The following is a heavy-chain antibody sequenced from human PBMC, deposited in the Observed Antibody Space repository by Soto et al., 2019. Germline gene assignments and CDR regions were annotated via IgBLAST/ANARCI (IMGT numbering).Heavy chain of an antibody. V-gene: IGHV3-74*01. J-gene: IGHJ6*02. CDR1: GFTFSSYW. Sequence: GGSLRLSCAASGFTFSSYWMHWVRQAPGKGLVWVSRINSDGSSTSYADSVKGRFTISRDNAKNTLYLQMNSLRAEDTAVYYCARVPTPIKVADRVMSRSRGMDVWGQGTTVTVSS. CDR3: ARVPTPIKVADRVMSRSRGMDV. D-gene: IGHD6-19*01. CDR2: INSDGSST.